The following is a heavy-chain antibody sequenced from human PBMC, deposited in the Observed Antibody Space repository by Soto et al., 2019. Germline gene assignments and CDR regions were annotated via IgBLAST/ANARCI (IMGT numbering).Heavy chain of an antibody. CDR2: ISGYNGKT. CDR3: AREGVVPYYYYGMDV. D-gene: IGHD2-2*01. CDR1: GYTFTSYG. J-gene: IGHJ6*02. Sequence: ASVKVSCKASGYTFTSYGISWVRQAPGQGLEWMGWISGYNGKTNYAQKVQDRVTMTTDTSTSTVYLELRSLRFDDTAVYYCAREGVVPYYYYGMDVWGQGTTVTVSS. V-gene: IGHV1-18*01.